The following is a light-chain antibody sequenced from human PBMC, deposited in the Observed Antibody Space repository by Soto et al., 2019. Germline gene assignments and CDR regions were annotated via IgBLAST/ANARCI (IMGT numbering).Light chain of an antibody. V-gene: IGKV3-20*01. CDR1: QSVSSNY. CDR3: QQYGDTPRT. Sequence: DIVLTQSPGTLSLSPGEGATLSCRASQSVSSNYLARYQQKPGQAPRLLIYGASSRATDIPDRFSGSGSGTDFTLTISRLEPEDFAVYYCQQYGDTPRTFGQGTTVEIK. J-gene: IGKJ1*01. CDR2: GAS.